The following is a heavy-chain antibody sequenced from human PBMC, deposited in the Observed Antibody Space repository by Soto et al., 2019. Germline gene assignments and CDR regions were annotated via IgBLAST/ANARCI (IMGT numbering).Heavy chain of an antibody. CDR3: ARGCRYNWNSYHWFDP. V-gene: IGHV4-34*01. CDR1: GGSCSGYD. Sequence: PSDTLSLTCAVYGGSCSGYDWIWIRQPPVKGLEWIGEINDSGSTNYNPSLKSRVTISVDTSKNQFSVKLSSVTAADTAVYYCARGCRYNWNSYHWFDPSGQGTLVTVSS. D-gene: IGHD1-7*01. CDR2: INDSGST. J-gene: IGHJ5*02.